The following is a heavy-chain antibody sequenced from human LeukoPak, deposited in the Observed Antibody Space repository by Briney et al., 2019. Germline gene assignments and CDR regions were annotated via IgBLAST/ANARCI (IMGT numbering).Heavy chain of an antibody. V-gene: IGHV3-74*01. CDR2: INTDGSST. Sequence: GGSLRLSCAASGFTFSSYWMHWVRQVPGKGLVWVSRINTDGSSTNYADSVKGRFTISRDNSKNTLYLQMNSLSAEDTAVYYCAKDLSPLYYYYGMDVWGQGTTVTVSS. CDR3: AKDLSPLYYYYGMDV. CDR1: GFTFSSYW. J-gene: IGHJ6*02.